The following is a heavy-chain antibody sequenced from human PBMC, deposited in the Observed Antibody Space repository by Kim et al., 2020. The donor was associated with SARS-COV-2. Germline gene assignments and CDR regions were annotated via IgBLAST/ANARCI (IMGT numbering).Heavy chain of an antibody. D-gene: IGHD5-12*01. CDR2: VSHSGST. CDR3: ARGYRGSTFKFDY. Sequence: SETLSLTCAVYGGSFSGYYWSWIRQPPGKGLEWIGEVSHSGSTNYNASLKSRVTMSVDTSKNLFSLKLSTVTAADTAIYYCARGYRGSTFKFDYWRQGSLLTVSS. CDR1: GGSFSGYY. J-gene: IGHJ4*02. V-gene: IGHV4-34*01.